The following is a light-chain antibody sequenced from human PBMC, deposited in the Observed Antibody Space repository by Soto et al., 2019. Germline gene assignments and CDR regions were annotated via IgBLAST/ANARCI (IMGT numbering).Light chain of an antibody. CDR1: SSDFGTYNL. Sequence: QSALTQPASVSGSPGQSITISCTGKSSDFGTYNLVSWYQQYPGKAPKLIIYEGTKRPPGVSDRFSGSESGNTASLTISGLQTEDEADYYCCSHAGSSSWVFDGGTKVTVL. CDR3: CSHAGSSSWV. J-gene: IGLJ3*02. V-gene: IGLV2-23*01. CDR2: EGT.